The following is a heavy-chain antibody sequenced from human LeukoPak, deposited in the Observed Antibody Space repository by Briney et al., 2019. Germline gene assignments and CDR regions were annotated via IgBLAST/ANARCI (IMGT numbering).Heavy chain of an antibody. D-gene: IGHD6-13*01. V-gene: IGHV3-21*01. CDR3: ARTATDTGEFGY. CDR2: ISSSSSSI. CDR1: GFTFSSYS. J-gene: IGHJ4*02. Sequence: GGSLRLSCAASGFTFSSYSMNWVRQAPGKGLECVSSISSSSSSIYYADSVKGRFTISRDDAKNSLYLQMNSLRAEDTAVYYCARTATDTGEFGYWGQGTLVTVSS.